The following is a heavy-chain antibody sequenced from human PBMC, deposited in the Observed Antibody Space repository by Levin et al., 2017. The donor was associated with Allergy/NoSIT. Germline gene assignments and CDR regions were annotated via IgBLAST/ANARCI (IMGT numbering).Heavy chain of an antibody. CDR2: ISHSGST. V-gene: IGHV4-39*01. CDR3: ARPANDYGDYKYDFEY. CDR1: GASISSNDYY. J-gene: IGHJ4*02. Sequence: PSETLSLTCSVSGASISSNDYYWGWIRQPPGKGLEWIGSISHSGSTIYNPSLKSRVTISVDTSKNQFSLQLTSLTAAGTALYYSARPANDYGDYKYDFEYWGQGTLVTVSS. D-gene: IGHD4-17*01.